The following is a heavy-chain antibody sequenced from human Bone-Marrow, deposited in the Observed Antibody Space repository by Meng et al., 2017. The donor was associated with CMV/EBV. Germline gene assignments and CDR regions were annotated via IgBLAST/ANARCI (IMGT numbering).Heavy chain of an antibody. V-gene: IGHV1-46*01. J-gene: IGHJ3*02. Sequence: TSYYMHWVRQAPGQGLEWMGIINPSGGSTSYAQKFQGRVTMTRDTSTSTVYMELSSLRSEDTAVYYCARDLIVFGPITTGTTDAFDIWGQGTMVTVSS. CDR1: TSYY. CDR3: ARDLIVFGPITTGTTDAFDI. CDR2: INPSGGST. D-gene: IGHD1-1*01.